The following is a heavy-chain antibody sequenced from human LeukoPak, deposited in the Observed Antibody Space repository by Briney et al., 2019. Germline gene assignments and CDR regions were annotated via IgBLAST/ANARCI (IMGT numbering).Heavy chain of an antibody. CDR3: ARDGVVTMELDS. Sequence: PSETLSLTCAVYGGSFSGYYRSWIRQPAGKGLEWIGRIYPSGNTNYNPSLKSRLTISLHTSKNQFSLNLKSVTAADTAMYYCARDGVVTMELDSWGQGTLVTVSS. D-gene: IGHD3-3*01. CDR1: GGSFSGYY. V-gene: IGHV4-4*07. CDR2: IYPSGNT. J-gene: IGHJ4*02.